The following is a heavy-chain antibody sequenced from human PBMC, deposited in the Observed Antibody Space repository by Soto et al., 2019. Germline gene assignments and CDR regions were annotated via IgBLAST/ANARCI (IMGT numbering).Heavy chain of an antibody. V-gene: IGHV3-23*01. Sequence: EVQLLESGGGLVQPGGSLRLSCAASGFTFSTYAMSWVRQAPGRGPEWVSVISDSGGKSYYADSVKGRFTISRDNSKKTLYLQMNSLRAEDTAVFYCAKARSCASSSCPFDSWGQGTLVTVSS. CDR1: GFTFSTYA. J-gene: IGHJ4*02. CDR2: ISDSGGKS. D-gene: IGHD2-15*01. CDR3: AKARSCASSSCPFDS.